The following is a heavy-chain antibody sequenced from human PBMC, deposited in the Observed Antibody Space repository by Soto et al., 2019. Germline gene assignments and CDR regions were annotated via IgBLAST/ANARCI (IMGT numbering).Heavy chain of an antibody. V-gene: IGHV3-74*01. Sequence: GGSLRPSCLAFGFVLAANWTHWVRQVPGKGLGWVSRISDDGTRSDYADAERGRFAITRDNAKNALYLQMNALRGEDTAVYFYTRGPRPSAIGTGAVWGRGVLVTVYS. CDR1: GFVLAANW. D-gene: IGHD2-2*01. CDR2: ISDDGTRS. J-gene: IGHJ4*02. CDR3: TRGPRPSAIGTGAV.